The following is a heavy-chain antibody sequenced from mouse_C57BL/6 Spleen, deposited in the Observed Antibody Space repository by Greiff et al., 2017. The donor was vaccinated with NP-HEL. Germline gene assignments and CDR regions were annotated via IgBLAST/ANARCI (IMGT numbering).Heavy chain of an antibody. Sequence: QVQLQQPGAELVRPGSSVKLSCKASGYTFTSYWMHWVKQRPIQGLEWIGNIDPSDSETHYNQKFKDKATLTVDKSSSTAYMQLSSLTSEDSAVYYCAREALGDGTQLGSWGQGTTLTVSS. CDR3: AREALGDGTQLGS. CDR1: GYTFTSYW. V-gene: IGHV1-52*01. CDR2: IDPSDSET. D-gene: IGHD3-3*01. J-gene: IGHJ2*01.